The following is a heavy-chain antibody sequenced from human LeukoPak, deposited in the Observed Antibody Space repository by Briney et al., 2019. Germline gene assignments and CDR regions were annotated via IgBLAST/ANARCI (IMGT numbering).Heavy chain of an antibody. Sequence: SCKASGYTFTGYYMHWVRQAPGKGLEWVAVISYDGSNKYYADSVKGRFTISRDNSKNTLYLQMNSLRAEDTAVYYCARDLSHDSSGWYPGAFDIWGQGTMVTVSS. D-gene: IGHD6-19*01. CDR2: ISYDGSNK. CDR1: GYTFTGYY. CDR3: ARDLSHDSSGWYPGAFDI. V-gene: IGHV3-30-3*01. J-gene: IGHJ3*02.